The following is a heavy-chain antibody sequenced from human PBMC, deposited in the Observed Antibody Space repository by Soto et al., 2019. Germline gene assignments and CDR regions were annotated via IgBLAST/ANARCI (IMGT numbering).Heavy chain of an antibody. Sequence: EVQLVESGGGLVQPGRSLRLSCAASGFTFDAYAMHWVRQAPGKGLEWVSSINWNSGDIGYADSVKGRFTISRDNAKKSLYVQMNSLRPEDTALYYCTCSEPYNSDWYGYFQHWGQGTLVTVSS. CDR1: GFTFDAYA. D-gene: IGHD6-19*01. J-gene: IGHJ1*01. CDR3: TCSEPYNSDWYGYFQH. CDR2: INWNSGDI. V-gene: IGHV3-9*01.